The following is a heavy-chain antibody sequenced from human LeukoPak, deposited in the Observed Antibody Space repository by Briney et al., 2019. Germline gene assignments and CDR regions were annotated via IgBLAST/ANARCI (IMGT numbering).Heavy chain of an antibody. V-gene: IGHV4-39*01. Sequence: PSETLSLTCTVSGGSISSSSYYWGWIRQPPGKGLEWIGSIYYSGSTYYSPSLKSRVTISVDTSKNQFSLKLSSVTAADTAVYYCARQSPDIVVVPAAIPGYFQHWGQGTLVTVSS. J-gene: IGHJ1*01. CDR2: IYYSGST. CDR1: GGSISSSSYY. D-gene: IGHD2-2*02. CDR3: ARQSPDIVVVPAAIPGYFQH.